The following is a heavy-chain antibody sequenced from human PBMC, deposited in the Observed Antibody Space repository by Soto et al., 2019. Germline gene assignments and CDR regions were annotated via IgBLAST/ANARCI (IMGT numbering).Heavy chain of an antibody. Sequence: SETLSLTCTVSGGSISSTNYYWGWIRQPPGKGLEWIGSISYSGNTYYNPSLRSQVTISVDTSKNHFSLKLNSVTAADTAVYYCVRASITSQYGAGYFDYRGQGTLVTVSS. V-gene: IGHV4-39*02. CDR3: VRASITSQYGAGYFDY. CDR1: GGSISSTNYY. D-gene: IGHD2-2*01. J-gene: IGHJ4*02. CDR2: ISYSGNT.